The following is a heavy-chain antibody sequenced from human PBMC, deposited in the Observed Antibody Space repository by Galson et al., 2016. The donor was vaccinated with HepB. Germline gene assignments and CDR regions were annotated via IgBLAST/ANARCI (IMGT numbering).Heavy chain of an antibody. CDR1: GYRFSSYG. D-gene: IGHD2-21*02. V-gene: IGHV1-18*04. CDR2: ISGYDGKT. Sequence: SVKVSCKASGYRFSSYGISWVRQAPGQGLEWMGWISGYDGKTRYAQKFQGRVTVTTDTSTSTVYMDLRSLRSDDTAVYYCARDGGFVVVTAGDTFEIWGQGTMVTVSS. J-gene: IGHJ3*02. CDR3: ARDGGFVVVTAGDTFEI.